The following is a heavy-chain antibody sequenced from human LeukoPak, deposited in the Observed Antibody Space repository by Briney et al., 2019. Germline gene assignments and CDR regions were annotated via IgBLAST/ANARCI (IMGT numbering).Heavy chain of an antibody. CDR3: ARERFYGSGSSPTFYFDY. Sequence: GRSLRLSCAASGFTFSTYVIHWVRQAPGKGLDWVAVMSFDGKNTYYADSVKGRFTVSRDNSKNTLYLQMNSLRPEDTAVYYCARERFYGSGSSPTFYFDYWGQGTLVTASS. V-gene: IGHV3-30*04. D-gene: IGHD3-10*01. CDR2: MSFDGKNT. J-gene: IGHJ4*02. CDR1: GFTFSTYV.